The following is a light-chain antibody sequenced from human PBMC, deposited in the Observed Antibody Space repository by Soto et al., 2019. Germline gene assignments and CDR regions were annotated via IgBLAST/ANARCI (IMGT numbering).Light chain of an antibody. CDR2: GAS. J-gene: IGKJ4*01. V-gene: IGKV3-15*01. Sequence: EIVMTQSPATLSLSPGESATLSCRASYNVNINLGWYQQKPGQAPRLLIYGASTRATGIPARFSGSGSGTEFTLTISSLQSEDSAVYYGQQYYSWPPLTFGGGTKVEIK. CDR1: YNVNIN. CDR3: QQYYSWPPLT.